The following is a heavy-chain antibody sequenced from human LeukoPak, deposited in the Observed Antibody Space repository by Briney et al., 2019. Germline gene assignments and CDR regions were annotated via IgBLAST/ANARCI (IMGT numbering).Heavy chain of an antibody. CDR3: ARGQWVGTTQAYYLQY. CDR1: GYTFTSYD. Sequence: ASVKVSCKASGYTFTSYDINWVRQATGQGLEWMGWMNPNSGNTGYAQKFQGRVTIVRDTSASTAYMDLSSLTSEDTALYYCARGQWVGTTQAYYLQYWGQGTLVAVSS. V-gene: IGHV1-8*01. J-gene: IGHJ4*02. CDR2: MNPNSGNT. D-gene: IGHD1-26*01.